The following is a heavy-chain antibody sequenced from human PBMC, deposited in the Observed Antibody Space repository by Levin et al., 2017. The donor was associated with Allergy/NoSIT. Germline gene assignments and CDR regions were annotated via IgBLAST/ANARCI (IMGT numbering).Heavy chain of an antibody. CDR3: AKRGYCSGNTCQSHDAIDV. V-gene: IGHV3-30*18. CDR2: IVFDGNDQ. J-gene: IGHJ3*01. Sequence: SCAASGFQFSLYGMHWVRQAPGKGLEWVALIVFDGNDQYYADSVKGRFTISRDNSKKPLYLQMSSLRENDTAIYYCAKRGYCSGNTCQSHDAIDVWGQGTLVIVSS. D-gene: IGHD2-15*01. CDR1: GFQFSLYG.